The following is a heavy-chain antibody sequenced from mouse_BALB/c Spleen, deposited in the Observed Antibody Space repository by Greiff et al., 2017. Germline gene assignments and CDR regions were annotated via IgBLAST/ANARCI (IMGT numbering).Heavy chain of an antibody. CDR3: ARWGLRAGFAY. D-gene: IGHD2-4*01. J-gene: IGHJ3*01. Sequence: QVQLKESGAELARPGASVKLSCKASGYTFTSYWMQWVKQRPGQGLEWIGAIYPGDGDTRYTQKFKGKATLTADKSSSTAYMQLSSLASEDSAVYYCARWGLRAGFAYWGQGTLVTVSA. CDR2: IYPGDGDT. CDR1: GYTFTSYW. V-gene: IGHV1-87*01.